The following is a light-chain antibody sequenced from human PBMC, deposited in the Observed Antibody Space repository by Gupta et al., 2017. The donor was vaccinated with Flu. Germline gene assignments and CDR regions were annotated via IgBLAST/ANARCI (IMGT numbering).Light chain of an antibody. CDR1: SSDVGGYNY. J-gene: IGLJ3*02. CDR2: EVS. V-gene: IGLV2-14*01. CDR3: SSYTSSSILV. Sequence: QSALTQPASVSGSPGQSITISCTGTSSDVGGYNYVSWYQQHPGKAPKLMSYEVSNRPSGVSSRFAASNSGTTAFLTISVHQADDEAYYYCSSYTSSSILVFGGGTKLTVL.